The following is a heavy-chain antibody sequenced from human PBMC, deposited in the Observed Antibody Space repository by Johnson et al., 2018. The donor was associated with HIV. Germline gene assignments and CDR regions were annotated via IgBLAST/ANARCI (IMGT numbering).Heavy chain of an antibody. J-gene: IGHJ3*02. D-gene: IGHD6-13*01. Sequence: EWVAVISYDGSHKYYADSVKGRFTISRDNSKNTLYLQMNSLRAEDTAVYYCAKVEQQLVEGVFDMWGHGTMVTVS. CDR3: AKVEQQLVEGVFDM. V-gene: IGHV3-30*18. CDR2: ISYDGSHK.